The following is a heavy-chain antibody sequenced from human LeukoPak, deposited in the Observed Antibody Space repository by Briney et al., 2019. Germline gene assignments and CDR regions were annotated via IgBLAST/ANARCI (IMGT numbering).Heavy chain of an antibody. Sequence: EASVKVSCKASGYTFTSYDINWVRQATGQGLEWMGWMNPNSGNTGYAQKFQGRVTMTRNTSISTAYMELSSLRSEDTAVYYCARAIPTWVVVPAAIRGSSSSGENDAFDIWGQGTMVTVSS. CDR3: ARAIPTWVVVPAAIRGSSSSGENDAFDI. V-gene: IGHV1-8*01. D-gene: IGHD2-2*01. J-gene: IGHJ3*02. CDR2: MNPNSGNT. CDR1: GYTFTSYD.